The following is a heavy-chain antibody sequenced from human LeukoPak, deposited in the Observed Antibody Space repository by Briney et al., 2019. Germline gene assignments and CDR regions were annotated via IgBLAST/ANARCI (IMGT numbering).Heavy chain of an antibody. D-gene: IGHD3-16*01. CDR1: GYTFTTYD. J-gene: IGHJ5*02. CDR2: MNPNSGKT. Sequence: ASVKVSCNASGYTFTTYDINWVRQATGQGREGLGYMNPNSGKTVYAQNFLGRLTISIDTSINTAYMELSNLRSEDTAVYYCARESLYPWGQGTLVTVSS. V-gene: IGHV1-8*03. CDR3: ARESLYP.